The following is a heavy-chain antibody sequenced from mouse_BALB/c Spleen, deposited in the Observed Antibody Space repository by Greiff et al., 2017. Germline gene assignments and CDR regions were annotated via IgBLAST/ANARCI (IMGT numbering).Heavy chain of an antibody. Sequence: VTLVESGAELAKPGASVKMSCKASGYTFTSYWMHWVKQRPGQGLEWIGYINPSTGYTEYNQKFKDKATLTADKSSSTAYMQLSSLTSEDSAVYYCASSGTTATFDYWGQGTTRTVSS. J-gene: IGHJ2*01. CDR2: INPSTGYT. CDR3: ASSGTTATFDY. V-gene: IGHV1-7*01. CDR1: GYTFTSYW. D-gene: IGHD1-2*01.